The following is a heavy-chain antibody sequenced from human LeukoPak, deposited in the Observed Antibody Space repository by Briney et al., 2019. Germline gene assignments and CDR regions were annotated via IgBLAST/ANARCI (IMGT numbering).Heavy chain of an antibody. CDR2: INHSGST. CDR1: GGSFSGYY. V-gene: IGHV4-34*01. D-gene: IGHD5-24*01. Sequence: PSETLSLTCAVYGGSFSGYYWSWLRQPPGKGLEWIGEINHSGSTNYNPSLKSRVTISVDTSKNQFSLKLSSVTAADTAVYYCASRRSRAGSYYFDYWGQGTLVTVSS. J-gene: IGHJ4*02. CDR3: ASRRSRAGSYYFDY.